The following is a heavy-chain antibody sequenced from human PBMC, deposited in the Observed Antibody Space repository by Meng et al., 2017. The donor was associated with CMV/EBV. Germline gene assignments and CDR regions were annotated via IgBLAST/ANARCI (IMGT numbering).Heavy chain of an antibody. V-gene: IGHV3-15*01. CDR3: TTKMVYDFWSGYYKPPVDYCYGMDV. CDR2: IKSKTDGGTT. Sequence: GESLKISCAASGFTFSNAWMSWVRQAPGKGLEWVGRIKSKTDGGTTDYAAPVKGRFTISRDDSKNTLYLQMNSLKTEDTAVYYCTTKMVYDFWSGYYKPPVDYCYGMDVWGQGTTVTVSS. D-gene: IGHD3-3*01. J-gene: IGHJ6*02. CDR1: GFTFSNAW.